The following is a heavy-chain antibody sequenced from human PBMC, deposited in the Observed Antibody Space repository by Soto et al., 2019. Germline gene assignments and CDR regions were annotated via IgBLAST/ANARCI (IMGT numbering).Heavy chain of an antibody. CDR2: INLNSGGT. J-gene: IGHJ4*02. V-gene: IGHV1-2*02. Sequence: ASVKVSCKASGYSFTGYYMHWVRPAPGQGLEWMGWINLNSGGTNYAQEFQGRVTVTRETSISTAYMELSRVRSDDTAAYYCARDIVLMVYAHDYWAQGTLVPVSS. D-gene: IGHD2-8*01. CDR3: ARDIVLMVYAHDY. CDR1: GYSFTGYY.